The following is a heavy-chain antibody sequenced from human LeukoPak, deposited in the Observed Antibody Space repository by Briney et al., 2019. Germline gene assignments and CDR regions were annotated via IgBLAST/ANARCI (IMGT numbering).Heavy chain of an antibody. CDR1: GFTLSSYA. D-gene: IGHD6-13*01. V-gene: IGHV3-23*01. CDR2: DSGRGGST. CDR3: ARHQNSSTWYSTSFDY. J-gene: IGHJ4*02. Sequence: GGSLRLSCAASGFTLSSYAMSWVRQAPGKGLEWVSGDSGRGGSTYYADSVKGRFTISTDNSKNTLYLQMNSLRAEDTAVYYCARHQNSSTWYSTSFDYWGQGTLVTVSS.